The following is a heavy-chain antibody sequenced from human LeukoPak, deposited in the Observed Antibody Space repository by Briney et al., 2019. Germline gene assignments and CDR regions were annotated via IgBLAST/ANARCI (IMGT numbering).Heavy chain of an antibody. Sequence: SETLSLTCTVSGGSISSSSYYWGWIRQPPGKGLEWIGSIYYSGSTYYNPSLKSRVTISVDTSKNQFSLKLSSVTAADTAVYYCAGQSWSSWVYFDYWGQGTLVTVSS. CDR2: IYYSGST. V-gene: IGHV4-39*01. CDR3: AGQSWSSWVYFDY. CDR1: GGSISSSSYY. J-gene: IGHJ4*02. D-gene: IGHD6-13*01.